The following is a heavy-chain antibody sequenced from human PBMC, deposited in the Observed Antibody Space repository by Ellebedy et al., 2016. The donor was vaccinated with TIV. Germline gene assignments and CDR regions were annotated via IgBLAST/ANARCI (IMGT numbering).Heavy chain of an antibody. D-gene: IGHD6-6*01. Sequence: GGSLRLSCAASGFTFSSYSMKWVRQAPGKGLEWVSSISSSSSYIYYADSVKGRFTISRDNAKNSLYLQMNSLRAEDTAVYYCARAESVAASSFDYWGQGTLVTVSS. CDR1: GFTFSSYS. CDR2: ISSSSSYI. V-gene: IGHV3-21*01. CDR3: ARAESVAASSFDY. J-gene: IGHJ4*02.